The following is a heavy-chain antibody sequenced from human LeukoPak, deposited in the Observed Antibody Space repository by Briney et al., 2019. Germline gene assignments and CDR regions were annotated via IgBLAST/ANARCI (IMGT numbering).Heavy chain of an antibody. CDR3: ARDHYIVVVASPNYMGV. Sequence: GASVKVSCKASGYTFTSYGISWVRQAPGQGLEWMGWISAYNGNTNYAQKLQGRATMTTDTSTSTAYMELRSLRSDDTAVYYCARDHYIVVVASPNYMGVWGKGTTVTVSS. CDR1: GYTFTSYG. J-gene: IGHJ6*03. CDR2: ISAYNGNT. V-gene: IGHV1-18*01. D-gene: IGHD2-15*01.